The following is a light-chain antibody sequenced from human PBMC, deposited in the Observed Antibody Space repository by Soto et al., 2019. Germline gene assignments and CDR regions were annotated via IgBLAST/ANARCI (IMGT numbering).Light chain of an antibody. CDR1: QTVTSNY. Sequence: EIMLTQSPGTLSLSPGERVTLSCRASQTVTSNYLAWYQQRPGQAPRLLIYGASSRATGVPERFSGGGSGTDFTLTISRLEPEDCAVYFCQQYGNTPWTFGQGATVEIK. CDR2: GAS. CDR3: QQYGNTPWT. J-gene: IGKJ1*01. V-gene: IGKV3-20*01.